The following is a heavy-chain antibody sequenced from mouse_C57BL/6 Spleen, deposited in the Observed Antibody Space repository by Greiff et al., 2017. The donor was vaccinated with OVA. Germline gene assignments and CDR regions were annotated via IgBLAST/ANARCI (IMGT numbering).Heavy chain of an antibody. Sequence: QVQLQQPGAELVMPGASVKLSCKASGYTFTSYWMHWVKQRPGQGLEWIGEIDPSDSYTNYNQKFKGKSTLTVDKSSSTAYMQLSSLTSEDAAVYYCARIDYYGSSAYYVDYWGQGTTLTVSA. V-gene: IGHV1-69*01. CDR1: GYTFTSYW. D-gene: IGHD1-1*01. CDR3: ARIDYYGSSAYYVDY. J-gene: IGHJ2*01. CDR2: IDPSDSYT.